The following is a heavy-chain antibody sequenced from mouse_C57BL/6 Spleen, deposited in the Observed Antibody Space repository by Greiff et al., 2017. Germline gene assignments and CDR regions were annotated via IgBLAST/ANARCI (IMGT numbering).Heavy chain of an antibody. Sequence: VQLQESGAELVKPGASVKISCKASGYAFSSYWMNWVKQRPGKGLEWIGQIYPGDGDTNYNGKFKGKATLTADKSSSTAYMQLSSLTSEDSAVYFCARSWYGSSYFDYWGQGTTLTVSS. D-gene: IGHD1-1*01. V-gene: IGHV1-80*01. CDR1: GYAFSSYW. CDR3: ARSWYGSSYFDY. J-gene: IGHJ2*01. CDR2: IYPGDGDT.